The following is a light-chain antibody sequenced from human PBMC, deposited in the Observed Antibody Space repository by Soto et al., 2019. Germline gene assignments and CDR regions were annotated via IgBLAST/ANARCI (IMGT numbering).Light chain of an antibody. Sequence: ELVLTQSPGTVSLSPGERATLSGRASQSVSSRNLAWYRQKPGQAPRHLIFGASNRATCIPDRFSGSGSGTDFTLTISRLEPEDCAVYYCLRYGDSPPAYTFGHGTKLDIK. CDR3: LRYGDSPPAYT. J-gene: IGKJ2*01. V-gene: IGKV3-20*01. CDR2: GAS. CDR1: QSVSSRN.